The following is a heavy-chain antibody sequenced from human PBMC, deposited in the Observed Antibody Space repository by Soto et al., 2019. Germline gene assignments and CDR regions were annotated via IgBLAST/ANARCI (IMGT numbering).Heavy chain of an antibody. CDR3: ALYSSTWGDFDY. CDR2: ISKSRSDI. J-gene: IGHJ4*02. V-gene: IGHV3-21*02. CDR1: GFAFSSYA. Sequence: EVQLVESGGGLVKPGGSLRLSCAASGFAFSSYAINWVRQAPGKGLEWVSSISKSRSDISYADSVKGRFTISRDNAKNSLYLQMNSLRAEDTAVYYCALYSSTWGDFDYWGQGTLVTVSS. D-gene: IGHD6-13*01.